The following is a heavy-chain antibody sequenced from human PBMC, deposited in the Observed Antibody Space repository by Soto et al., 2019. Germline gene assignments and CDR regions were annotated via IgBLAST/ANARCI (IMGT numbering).Heavy chain of an antibody. CDR1: GGSISSGGYS. CDR3: ARADYDSSGFDY. CDR2: IYHSGST. J-gene: IGHJ4*02. D-gene: IGHD3-22*01. V-gene: IGHV4-30-2*01. Sequence: PSETLSLTCAVSGGSISSGGYSWSWIRQPPGKGLEWIGYIYHSGSTYYNPSLKSRVTISVDRSKNQFSLKLSSVTAADTAVYYCARADYDSSGFDYWGQGTLVTVSS.